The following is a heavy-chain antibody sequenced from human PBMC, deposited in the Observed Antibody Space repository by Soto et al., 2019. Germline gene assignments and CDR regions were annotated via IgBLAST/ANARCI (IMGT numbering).Heavy chain of an antibody. CDR3: ARTQTTEMATIDY. V-gene: IGHV3-48*03. Sequence: GGSLRLSCAASGFTLSSYEVNWVRQAPGKGLEWVSYISSSGSTIYYADSVKGRFTISRDNAKNSLYLQMNSLRAEDTAVYYCARTQTTEMATIDYWGQGTLVTVSS. CDR2: ISSSGSTI. J-gene: IGHJ4*02. CDR1: GFTLSSYE. D-gene: IGHD5-12*01.